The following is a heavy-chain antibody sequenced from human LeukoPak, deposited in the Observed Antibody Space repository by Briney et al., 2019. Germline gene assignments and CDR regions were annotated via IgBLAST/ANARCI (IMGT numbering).Heavy chain of an antibody. CDR1: GGSVSSSDHF. CDR2: VVNRGTT. Sequence: SETLSLTCTVSGGSVSSSDHFWNWIRQPPGKGLEWIGYVVNRGTTNYNPSLKSRVTISVDTSKNQFSLKLSSVTAADTAVYYCARLYCSGGSCHHVVAFDIWGQGTMVTVSS. V-gene: IGHV4-61*08. J-gene: IGHJ3*02. D-gene: IGHD2-15*01. CDR3: ARLYCSGGSCHHVVAFDI.